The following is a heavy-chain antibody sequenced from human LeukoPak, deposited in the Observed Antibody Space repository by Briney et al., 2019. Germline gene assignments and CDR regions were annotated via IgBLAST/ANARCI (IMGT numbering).Heavy chain of an antibody. D-gene: IGHD5-12*01. CDR3: AKLLSRPQRGYSGYVDY. J-gene: IGHJ4*02. CDR1: GFTFSSYG. V-gene: IGHV3-30*02. CDR2: IRYDGSNK. Sequence: GGSLRLSCAASGFTFSSYGMHWVRQAPGKGLEWVAFIRYDGSNKYYADSVKGRFTISRDNSKNTLYLQMNSLRAEDTAVYYCAKLLSRPQRGYSGYVDYWGQGTLVTVSS.